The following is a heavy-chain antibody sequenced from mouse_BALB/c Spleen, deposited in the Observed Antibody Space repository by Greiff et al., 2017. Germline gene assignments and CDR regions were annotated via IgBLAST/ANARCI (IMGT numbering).Heavy chain of an antibody. CDR2: IYPGNVNT. Sequence: QVQLQQSGPELVKPGASVRISCKASGYTFTSYYIHWVKQRPGQGLEWIGWIYPGNVNTKYNEKFKGKATLTADKSSSTAYMQLSSLTSEDSAVYFCARDGNYLYYFDYWGQGTTLTVSS. CDR3: ARDGNYLYYFDY. V-gene: IGHV1S56*01. D-gene: IGHD2-1*01. J-gene: IGHJ2*01. CDR1: GYTFTSYY.